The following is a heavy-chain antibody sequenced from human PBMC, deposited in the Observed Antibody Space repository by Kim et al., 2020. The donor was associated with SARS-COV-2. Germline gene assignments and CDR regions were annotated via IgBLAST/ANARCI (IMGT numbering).Heavy chain of an antibody. CDR3: ARAGRAKGLRLFGRRFDY. J-gene: IGHJ4*02. D-gene: IGHD5-12*01. CDR2: INHSGST. CDR1: GGSFSGYY. Sequence: SETLSLTCAVYGGSFSGYYWSWIRQPPGKGLEWIGEINHSGSTNYNPSLKSRVTISVDTSKNQFSLKLSSVTAADTAVDYCARAGRAKGLRLFGRRFDYWGQGTLVTVSS. V-gene: IGHV4-34*01.